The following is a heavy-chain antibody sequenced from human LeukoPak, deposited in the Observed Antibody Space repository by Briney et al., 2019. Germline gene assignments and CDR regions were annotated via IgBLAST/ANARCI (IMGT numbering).Heavy chain of an antibody. Sequence: GGSLRLSCAASGFTFSNYAIHWVRQAPGKGLEWVAVISYDGSNKYYADSVKGRFTISRDNAKNTLYLQMNSLRAEDTAVYYCARVPRGLRGVLYYFDYWGQGTLVTVSS. CDR1: GFTFSNYA. CDR3: ARVPRGLRGVLYYFDY. J-gene: IGHJ4*02. CDR2: ISYDGSNK. D-gene: IGHD3-10*01. V-gene: IGHV3-30-3*01.